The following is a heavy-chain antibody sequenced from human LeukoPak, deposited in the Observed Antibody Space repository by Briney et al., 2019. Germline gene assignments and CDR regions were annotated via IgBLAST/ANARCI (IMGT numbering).Heavy chain of an antibody. J-gene: IGHJ3*02. V-gene: IGHV1-2*02. CDR3: ARDQEMITFGGVIPDAFDI. Sequence: ASVKVSCKASGYTFTGYYMHWVRQAPGQGLEWMGWINPNSGGTNYAQKFQGRVTMTRDTSISTAYMELSRLRSDDTAVYYCARDQEMITFGGVIPDAFDIWGQGTMVTVSS. D-gene: IGHD3-16*02. CDR1: GYTFTGYY. CDR2: INPNSGGT.